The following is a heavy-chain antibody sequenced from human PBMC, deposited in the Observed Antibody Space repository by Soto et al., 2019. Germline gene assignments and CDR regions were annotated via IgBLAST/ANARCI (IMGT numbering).Heavy chain of an antibody. J-gene: IGHJ6*02. CDR1: GFTFSSYW. Sequence: PGGSLRLSCAASGFTFSSYWMSWVRQAPGKGLEWVANIKQDGSEKYYVDSVKGRFTISRDNAKNSLYLQMNSLRAEDTAVYYCARDSGDTAMVGDPLAYYYYGMDVWGQGTTVTVSS. CDR3: ARDSGDTAMVGDPLAYYYYGMDV. CDR2: IKQDGSEK. V-gene: IGHV3-7*01. D-gene: IGHD5-18*01.